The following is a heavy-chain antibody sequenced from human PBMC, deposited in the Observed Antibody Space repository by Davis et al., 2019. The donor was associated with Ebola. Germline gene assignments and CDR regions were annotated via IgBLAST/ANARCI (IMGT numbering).Heavy chain of an antibody. CDR1: GYTFSSYG. V-gene: IGHV1-18*01. J-gene: IGHJ3*02. Sequence: ASVKVSCKASGYTFSSYGITWVRQAPGQGLQWMGWINPNKGNTNYAQRVQGRVTMTTDTSTSTAFMELRSLRPDDTAAYYCARMPPDYGDAFDIWGQGTMVTVSS. D-gene: IGHD4-17*01. CDR3: ARMPPDYGDAFDI. CDR2: INPNKGNT.